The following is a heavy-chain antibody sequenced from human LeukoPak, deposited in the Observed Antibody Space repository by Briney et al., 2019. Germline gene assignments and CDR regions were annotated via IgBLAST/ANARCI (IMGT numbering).Heavy chain of an antibody. CDR1: GGSISTYY. V-gene: IGHV4-4*07. CDR2: IYTSGST. D-gene: IGHD4-23*01. CDR3: ARAGGNLAAFDI. J-gene: IGHJ3*02. Sequence: PSETLSLTCTVSGGSISTYYWNWIRQPAGKGLEWIGRIYTSGSTNYNPSLKSRVTISIDKSKNQFSLKLSSVTAADTAVYYCARAGGNLAAFDIWGQGTMVTVSS.